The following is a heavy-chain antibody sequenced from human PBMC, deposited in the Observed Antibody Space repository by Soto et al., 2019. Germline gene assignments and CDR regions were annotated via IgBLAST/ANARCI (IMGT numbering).Heavy chain of an antibody. CDR1: GYIFVNYG. Sequence: QVQLEQSGDEVKKPGASVKVSCKASGYIFVNYGIAWVRQAPGQGLEWLGWISPYTGNTYYATKVQGRLTLTTDTATAAAVRDLGSLTSADTPVYFCATVDLYVTPTPQDVWGPGTTVTVSS. CDR2: ISPYTGNT. CDR3: ATVDLYVTPTPQDV. V-gene: IGHV1-18*01. D-gene: IGHD3-16*01. J-gene: IGHJ6*02.